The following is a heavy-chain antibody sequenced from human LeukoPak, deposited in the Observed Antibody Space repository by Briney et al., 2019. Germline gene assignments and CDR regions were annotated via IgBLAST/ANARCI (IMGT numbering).Heavy chain of an antibody. CDR2: IYYSGSA. CDR3: ARADGYNQEIDY. Sequence: SETLSLTCTVSGGSISRYYWSWIRQPPGKGLEWIGYIYYSGSANYNPSLKSRVTISADTSKDQFSLKLSSVTAADTAVYYCARADGYNQEIDYWGQGTLVTVSS. J-gene: IGHJ4*02. CDR1: GGSISRYY. D-gene: IGHD5-24*01. V-gene: IGHV4-59*01.